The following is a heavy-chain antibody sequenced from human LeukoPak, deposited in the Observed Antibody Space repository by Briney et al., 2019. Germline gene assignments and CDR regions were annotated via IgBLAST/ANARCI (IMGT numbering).Heavy chain of an antibody. D-gene: IGHD3-16*02. CDR2: IKQDGSEK. Sequence: GGSLRLSCAASGFTFSSYWMSWVRQAPGKGLEWVANIKQDGSEKYYVDSVKGRFTIPRDNAKNSLYLQMNSLRAEDTAVYYCAREGPSYDYVWGSYRSGWFDPWGQGTLVTVSS. CDR1: GFTFSSYW. CDR3: AREGPSYDYVWGSYRSGWFDP. V-gene: IGHV3-7*03. J-gene: IGHJ5*02.